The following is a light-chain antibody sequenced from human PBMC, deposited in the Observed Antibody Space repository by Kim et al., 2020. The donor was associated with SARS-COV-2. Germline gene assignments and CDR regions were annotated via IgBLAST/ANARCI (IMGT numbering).Light chain of an antibody. CDR2: DAS. Sequence: TLSASVGDRVTITCRASQSISSWLAWYQQKPGKAPKLLIYDASSLESGVPSRFSGSGSGTEFTLTISSLQPDDFATYYCQQYNSYLFGGGTKLEI. CDR3: QQYNSYL. V-gene: IGKV1-5*01. J-gene: IGKJ4*01. CDR1: QSISSW.